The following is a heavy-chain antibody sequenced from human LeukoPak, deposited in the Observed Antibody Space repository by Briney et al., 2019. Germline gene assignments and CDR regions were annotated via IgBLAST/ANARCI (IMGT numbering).Heavy chain of an antibody. J-gene: IGHJ6*03. V-gene: IGHV3-48*01. D-gene: IGHD4-11*01. CDR3: VRGVPKTSYYYYYMTS. CDR2: ISSSGFTI. Sequence: PGGSLRLSCAVSGFTCSDYSMNWVRQAPGKGLEWVSYISSSGFTINYADSVKGRFTISRDNAKNSLYLQMNSLRAEDTAAYYCVRGVPKTSYYYYYMTSGAKGPRSPSP. CDR1: GFTCSDYS.